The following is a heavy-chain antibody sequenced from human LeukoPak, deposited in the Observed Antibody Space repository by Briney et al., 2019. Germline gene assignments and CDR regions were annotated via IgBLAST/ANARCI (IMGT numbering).Heavy chain of an antibody. CDR2: IWHEGNNK. CDR1: GFTFSSYG. D-gene: IGHD2-8*01. CDR3: ARGPGSSVYASAIDY. J-gene: IGHJ4*02. V-gene: IGHV3-33*01. Sequence: PGGSLRLSCAASGFTFSSYGMHWVRQAPGKGLEWAAVIWHEGNNKYYADSVKGRFTISRDNSKNTLYLQMNTLRAEDTAVYYCARGPGSSVYASAIDYWGQGTLVTVSS.